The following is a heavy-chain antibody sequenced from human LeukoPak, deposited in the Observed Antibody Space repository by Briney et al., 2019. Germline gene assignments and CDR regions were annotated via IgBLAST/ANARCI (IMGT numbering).Heavy chain of an antibody. J-gene: IGHJ3*02. V-gene: IGHV4-59*10. D-gene: IGHD2-8*01. CDR1: GGSFSGYY. Sequence: PSETLSLTCAVYGGSFSGYYWSWIRQPAGKGLEWIGRIYTSGSTNYNPSLKSRVTMSVDTSKNQFSLKLSSVTAADTAVYYCARGLYPDAFDIWGQGTMVTVSS. CDR3: ARGLYPDAFDI. CDR2: IYTSGST.